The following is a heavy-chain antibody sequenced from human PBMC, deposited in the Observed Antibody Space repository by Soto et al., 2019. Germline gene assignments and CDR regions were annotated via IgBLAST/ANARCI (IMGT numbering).Heavy chain of an antibody. V-gene: IGHV2-26*01. J-gene: IGHJ2*01. CDR2: IFSNDEK. CDR1: GFSLSNARMG. D-gene: IGHD3-22*01. Sequence: HVTLKESGPVLVKPTETLTLTCTVSGFSLSNARMGVSWIRQPPGKALEWLAHIFSNDEKSYSTSLKSRLTISKDTSKSQVVLTMTNMDPVDTATYYCARIPVETAYYYDSSGYDRSGCYFDLWGRGTLVTVSS. CDR3: ARIPVETAYYYDSSGYDRSGCYFDL.